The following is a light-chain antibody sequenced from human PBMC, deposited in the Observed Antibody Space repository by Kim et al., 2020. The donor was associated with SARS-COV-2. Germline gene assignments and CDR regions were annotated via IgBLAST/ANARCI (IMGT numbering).Light chain of an antibody. CDR2: GAS. CDR3: KKYDSDTWT. J-gene: IGKJ1*01. CDR1: QVINNY. Sequence: DIQMTQSPSSLSASVGDRVTITCRASQVINNYLAWYQQKPGKAPTVLIYGASTLHSGVPSRFSGSGSGTDFTLTISSLQPEDVGTYYSKKYDSDTWTFGHGTKVDIK. V-gene: IGKV1-27*01.